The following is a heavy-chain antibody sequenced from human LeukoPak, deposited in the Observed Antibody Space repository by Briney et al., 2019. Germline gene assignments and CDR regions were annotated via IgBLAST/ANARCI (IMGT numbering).Heavy chain of an antibody. CDR3: AMNYYDSSGYYYFDY. D-gene: IGHD3-22*01. J-gene: IGHJ4*02. CDR2: ISYDGSNK. CDR1: GFTFSSYA. Sequence: GGSLRLSCAASGFTFSSYAMHWVRQAPGKGLEWVAVISYDGSNKYYADSVKGRFTISRDNSKNTLYLQMNSLRAEDTAVYYCAMNYYDSSGYYYFDYWGQGTLVTVSS. V-gene: IGHV3-30-3*01.